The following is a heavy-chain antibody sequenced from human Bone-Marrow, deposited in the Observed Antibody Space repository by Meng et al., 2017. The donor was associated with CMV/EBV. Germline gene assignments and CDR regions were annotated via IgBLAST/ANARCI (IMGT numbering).Heavy chain of an antibody. CDR1: GFTLRDYH. D-gene: IGHD2-8*01. Sequence: VQLVESGGGLFTPGWSRRRCSAASGFTLRDYHMAWIRQAPGKGREWVSYITSTGSTIYSADSVKGRLNLSRDNAENSLYLQMNSLRPEDTAVYYCAKWGGPSRRGFDPWGQGTLVTVSS. V-gene: IGHV3-11*01. CDR2: ITSTGSTI. CDR3: AKWGGPSRRGFDP. J-gene: IGHJ5*02.